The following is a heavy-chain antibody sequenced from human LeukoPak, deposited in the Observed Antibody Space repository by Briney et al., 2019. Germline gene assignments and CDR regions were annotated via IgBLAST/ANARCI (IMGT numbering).Heavy chain of an antibody. CDR2: TNHSGST. CDR3: ASAYSSGWYFVDY. Sequence: PSETLSLTCAVYGGSFSGYYWSWVRQPPGKGLEWIGETNHSGSTNYNPSLKSRVTISVDTSKNQFSLKLSSVTAADTAVYYCASAYSSGWYFVDYWGQGTLVTVSS. J-gene: IGHJ4*02. V-gene: IGHV4-34*01. CDR1: GGSFSGYY. D-gene: IGHD6-19*01.